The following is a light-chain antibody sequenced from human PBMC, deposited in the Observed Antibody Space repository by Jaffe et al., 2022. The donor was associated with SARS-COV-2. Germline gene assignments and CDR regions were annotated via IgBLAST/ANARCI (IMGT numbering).Light chain of an antibody. J-gene: IGKJ4*01. CDR2: GAS. V-gene: IGKV3-15*01. CDR3: QQYKNWPS. Sequence: EVVLTQSPATLSVSPGERATLSCRASQSLDSKLAWYQQKPAQPPRLLIYGASTRATGIPARFSGSGSGTEFTLTISSLQSEDFAVYYCQQYKNWPSFGGGTKVEIK. CDR1: QSLDSK.